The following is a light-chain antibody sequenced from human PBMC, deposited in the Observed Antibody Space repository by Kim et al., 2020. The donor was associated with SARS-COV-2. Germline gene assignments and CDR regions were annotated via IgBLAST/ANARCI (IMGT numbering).Light chain of an antibody. V-gene: IGKV3-11*01. CDR1: QSVSSY. Sequence: SPGERATRSCRASQSVSSYLACYQQKPGQAPRLLIYDASNRATGIPARFSGSGSGTDFTLTISSLEPEDFAVYYCQQRSNWAITFGQGTRLEIK. CDR2: DAS. CDR3: QQRSNWAIT. J-gene: IGKJ5*01.